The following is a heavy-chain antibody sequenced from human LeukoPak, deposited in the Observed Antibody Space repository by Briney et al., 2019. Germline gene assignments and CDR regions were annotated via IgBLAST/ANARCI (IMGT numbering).Heavy chain of an antibody. J-gene: IGHJ3*02. CDR2: ISSSSSYI. CDR3: ARDITGPRGMDI. D-gene: IGHD1-20*01. Sequence: TGGSLRLSCAASGFTFSDYYMSWIRQAPGKGLEWVSSISSSSSYIYYADSVKGRFTISRDNAKNSLYLQMNSLRAEDTAVYYCARDITGPRGMDIWGQGTMVTVSS. V-gene: IGHV3-11*06. CDR1: GFTFSDYY.